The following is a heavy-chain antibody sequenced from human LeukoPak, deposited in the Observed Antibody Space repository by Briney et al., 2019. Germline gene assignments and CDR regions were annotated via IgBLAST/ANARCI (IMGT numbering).Heavy chain of an antibody. V-gene: IGHV3-30*18. CDR2: ISYDGSNK. J-gene: IGHJ4*02. CDR1: GFTFSSYG. CDR3: AKDLGGTDY. D-gene: IGHD3-16*01. Sequence: GGSLRLSCAASGFTFSSYGMHWVRLAPGKGLEWVAVISYDGSNKYYADSVKGRFTISRDNSKNTLYLQMNSLRAEDTAVYYCAKDLGGTDYWGQGTLVTVSS.